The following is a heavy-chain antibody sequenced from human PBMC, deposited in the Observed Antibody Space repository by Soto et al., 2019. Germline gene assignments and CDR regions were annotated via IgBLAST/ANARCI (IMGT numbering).Heavy chain of an antibody. CDR1: GGTLSRYA. J-gene: IGHJ4*02. CDR3: ARVSDCSGGGCYSSFDY. CDR2: IIPVFGTP. Sequence: SVKVSCKASGGTLSRYAISWVRLAPGQGLEWMGGIIPVFGTPKYAQKFQGRVTITADESTSTAYMELRSLRSEDTAVYYCARVSDCSGGGCYSSFDYWGQGTLVTVSS. V-gene: IGHV1-69*13. D-gene: IGHD2-15*01.